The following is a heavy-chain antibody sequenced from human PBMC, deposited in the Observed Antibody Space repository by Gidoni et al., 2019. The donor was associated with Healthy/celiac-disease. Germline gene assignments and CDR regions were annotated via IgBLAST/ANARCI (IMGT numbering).Heavy chain of an antibody. CDR3: ARDQYYYGSGSPYYYYGMDV. CDR2: INHSGST. V-gene: IGHV4-34*01. CDR1: GGSFSGYY. J-gene: IGHJ6*02. Sequence: QVQLQQWGAGLLKPSETLSLTCAVYGGSFSGYYWSWIRQPPGKGLEWIGEINHSGSTNYNPSLKSRVTISVDTSKNQFSLKLSSVTAADTAVYYCARDQYYYGSGSPYYYYGMDVWGQGTTVTVSS. D-gene: IGHD3-10*01.